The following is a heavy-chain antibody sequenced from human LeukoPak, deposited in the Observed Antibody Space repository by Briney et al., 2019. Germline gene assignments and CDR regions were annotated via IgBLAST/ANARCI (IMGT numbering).Heavy chain of an antibody. CDR3: ARTKWELLLDC. Sequence: PSETLSLTCTASGGSISSSSYYWGWIRQPPGKGLEWIGSIYYSGSTYYNPSLKSRVTISVDTSKNQFSLKLSSVTAAGTAVYYCARTKWELLLDCWGQGTLVTVSS. CDR2: IYYSGST. D-gene: IGHD1-26*01. V-gene: IGHV4-39*01. J-gene: IGHJ4*02. CDR1: GGSISSSSYY.